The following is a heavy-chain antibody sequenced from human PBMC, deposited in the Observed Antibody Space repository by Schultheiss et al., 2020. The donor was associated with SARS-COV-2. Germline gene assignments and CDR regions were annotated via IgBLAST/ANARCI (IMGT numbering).Heavy chain of an antibody. CDR1: GYTFTGYY. D-gene: IGHD3-22*01. V-gene: IGHV1-2*02. CDR2: INPNSGGT. Sequence: ASVKVSCKASGYTFTGYYMHWVRQAPGQGLEWMGWINPNSGGTNYAQKFQGRVTMTRDTSISTAYMELSRLRSDDTAVYYCARVPAGAYYSHLYFYGMDVWGQGTTVTVSS. CDR3: ARVPAGAYYSHLYFYGMDV. J-gene: IGHJ6*02.